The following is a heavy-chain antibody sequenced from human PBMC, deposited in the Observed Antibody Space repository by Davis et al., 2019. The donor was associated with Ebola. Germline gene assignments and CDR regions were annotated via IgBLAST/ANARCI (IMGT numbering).Heavy chain of an antibody. CDR1: GDSISSYY. V-gene: IGHV4-59*01. CDR2: INYSGST. CDR3: ARSHSDWLLPFDY. D-gene: IGHD3-9*01. J-gene: IGHJ4*02. Sequence: SETLSLTCTVSGDSISSYYWTWIRQPPGKGLEWIGYINYSGSTNYNPSLKSRVSISVDTSKNQFSLRLNSVTAADTAVYYCARSHSDWLLPFDYWGQGTLATVSS.